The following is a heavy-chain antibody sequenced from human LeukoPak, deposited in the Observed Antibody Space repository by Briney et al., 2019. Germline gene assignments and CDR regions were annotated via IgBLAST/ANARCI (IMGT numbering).Heavy chain of an antibody. CDR1: GFTFSSYS. D-gene: IGHD2-15*01. CDR2: ISSSSSYI. CDR3: GRVPSPTQWSENCFDY. J-gene: IGHJ4*02. V-gene: IGHV3-21*01. Sequence: NPGGSLRLSCAASGFTFSSYSMNWVRQAPGKGLEWVSSISSSSSYIYYADSVKGRFTISRDNAKNSLYLQMNSLRAENTTVYYFGRVPSPTQWSENCFDYWGQGTLVTVSS.